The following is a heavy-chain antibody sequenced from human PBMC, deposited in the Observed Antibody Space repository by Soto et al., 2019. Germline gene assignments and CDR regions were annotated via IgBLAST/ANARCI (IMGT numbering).Heavy chain of an antibody. CDR1: GGSISSSSYY. D-gene: IGHD3-3*01. V-gene: IGHV4-39*01. J-gene: IGHJ6*03. CDR3: ASSYYDFWSGYYRNDYYYYMDV. CDR2: IYYSGST. Sequence: WETLSLTCTVSGGSISSSSYYWGWIRQPPGKGLEWIGSIYYSGSTYYNPSLKSRVTISVDTSKNQFSLKLSSVTAADTAVYYCASSYYDFWSGYYRNDYYYYMDVWGKGTTVT.